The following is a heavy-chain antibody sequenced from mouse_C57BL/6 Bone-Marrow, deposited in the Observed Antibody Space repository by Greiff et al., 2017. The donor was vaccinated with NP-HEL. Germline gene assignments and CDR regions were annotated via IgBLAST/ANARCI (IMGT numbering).Heavy chain of an antibody. CDR3: ARGRGDY. J-gene: IGHJ2*01. V-gene: IGHV5-16*01. CDR2: INYDGSST. Sequence: EVHLVESEGGLVQPGSSMKLSCTSSGFTFSDYYMAWVRQVPEKGLEWVANINYDGSSTYYLDSLKSRFIISGDNAKNILYLQMSSLKSEDTATYYCARGRGDYWGQGTTLTVSS. CDR1: GFTFSDYY.